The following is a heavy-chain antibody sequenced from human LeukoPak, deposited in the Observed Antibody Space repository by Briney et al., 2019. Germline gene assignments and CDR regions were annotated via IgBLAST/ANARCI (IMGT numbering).Heavy chain of an antibody. V-gene: IGHV4-39*07. CDR2: IYYSGST. D-gene: IGHD6-6*01. CDR3: ARVAARSSGRYYYYYYYMDV. J-gene: IGHJ6*03. CDR1: GGSISSSSYY. Sequence: SETLSLTCTVSGGSISSSSYYWGWIRQPPGKGLEWIGTIYYSGSTYYNPSLKSRVTISVDTSKNQFFLKLSSVTAADTAVYYCARVAARSSGRYYYYYYYMDVWGKGTTVTVSS.